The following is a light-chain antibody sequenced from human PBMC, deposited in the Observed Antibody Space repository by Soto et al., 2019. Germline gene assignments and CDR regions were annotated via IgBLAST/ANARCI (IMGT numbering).Light chain of an antibody. CDR2: DTS. V-gene: IGKV3-11*01. CDR1: HNAASF. CDR3: QHRSNWRT. J-gene: IGKJ2*01. Sequence: EIVLTQSPATLSLSPGDRATLSCRASHNAASFLAWYQHKPGQAPRLLIYDTSNRATGIPARFSGSGSGTDFTLTISSLEPEDFAVYYCQHRSNWRTFGQGTKLEIK.